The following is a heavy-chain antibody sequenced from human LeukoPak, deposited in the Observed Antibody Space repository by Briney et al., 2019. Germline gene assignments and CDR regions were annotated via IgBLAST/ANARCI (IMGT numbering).Heavy chain of an antibody. CDR1: GGTISSGDYY. Sequence: SQTLSLTCTVSGGTISSGDYYWSWIRQPPGKGLEWIGCIYYSGSTYYNPSLKSRVTISVDTSKNQFSLKLSSVTAADTAVYYCARQYSSGWYQIDYWGQGTLVTVSS. V-gene: IGHV4-30-4*08. CDR2: IYYSGST. J-gene: IGHJ4*02. D-gene: IGHD6-19*01. CDR3: ARQYSSGWYQIDY.